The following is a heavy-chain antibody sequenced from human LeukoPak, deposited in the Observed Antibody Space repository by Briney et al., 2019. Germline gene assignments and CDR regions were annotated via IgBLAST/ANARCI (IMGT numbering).Heavy chain of an antibody. CDR3: ARVAAGGFHHNWFDP. CDR2: ISAYNGNT. Sequence: ASVKVSCKASGYTFTSYGISWVRQAPGQGLEWMGWISAYNGNTNYAQKLQGRVTMTTDTSTSTAYMELRSLRSDDTAVYYCARVAAGGFHHNWFDPWGQGTLVTVSS. J-gene: IGHJ5*02. D-gene: IGHD6-13*01. CDR1: GYTFTSYG. V-gene: IGHV1-18*01.